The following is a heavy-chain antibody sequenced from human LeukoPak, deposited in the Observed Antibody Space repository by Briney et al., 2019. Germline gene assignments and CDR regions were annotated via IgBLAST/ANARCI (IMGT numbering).Heavy chain of an antibody. D-gene: IGHD4-23*01. CDR2: MNPNSGAT. CDR1: VYTLANYD. CDR3: ARDYGGNSGWFDP. V-gene: IGHV1-8*01. J-gene: IGHJ5*02. Sequence: ASVTVSSMPSVYTLANYDINWVRQAPGPGKEGMGWMNPNSGATGYSQKFQDRITLTRDTSISTAYMELSSLTSDDTAVYYCARDYGGNSGWFDPWGQGTLVTVSS.